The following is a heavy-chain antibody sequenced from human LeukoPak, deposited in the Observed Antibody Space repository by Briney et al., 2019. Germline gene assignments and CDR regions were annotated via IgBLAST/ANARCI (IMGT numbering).Heavy chain of an antibody. V-gene: IGHV3-13*01. Sequence: GGSLRLSCAASGFTFRAFDMHWVRHSAGKGLEWVSGIGPDGDIYYAASVKGRFAISRENGENSVHLQMNSLRAGDTAVYYCVRDSNYYAMDVWGQGTTVTVSS. J-gene: IGHJ6*02. CDR3: VRDSNYYAMDV. D-gene: IGHD2-8*01. CDR2: IGPDGDI. CDR1: GFTFRAFD.